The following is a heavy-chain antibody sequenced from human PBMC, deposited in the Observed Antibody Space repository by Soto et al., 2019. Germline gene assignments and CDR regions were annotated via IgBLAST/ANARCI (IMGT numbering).Heavy chain of an antibody. Sequence: SETLSLTCTVSGGSISSGDYYWSWIRQPPGKGLEWIGYIYYSGSTYYNPSLKSRVTISVDTSKNQFSLKLSSVTAADTAVYYCASNSYGYIFYDCWGQGTLVTVSS. CDR2: IYYSGST. CDR1: GGSISSGDYY. D-gene: IGHD5-18*01. J-gene: IGHJ4*02. CDR3: ASNSYGYIFYDC. V-gene: IGHV4-30-4*01.